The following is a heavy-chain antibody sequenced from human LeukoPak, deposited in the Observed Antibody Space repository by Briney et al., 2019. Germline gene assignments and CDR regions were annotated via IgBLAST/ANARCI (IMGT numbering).Heavy chain of an antibody. CDR1: GGSISSDHYY. CDR2: IYASGST. D-gene: IGHD3-3*01. CDR3: ARDNSRIDYSFWSGYYSDKNYFDY. Sequence: PSETLSLTCTVSGGSISSDHYYWSWIRQPAGKGLEWTGRIYASGSTNYNPSLKSRVTMSLHTSNNQFSLNLTSVTAADTAVYYCARDNSRIDYSFWSGYYSDKNYFDYWGQGTLVTVSS. V-gene: IGHV4-61*02. J-gene: IGHJ4*02.